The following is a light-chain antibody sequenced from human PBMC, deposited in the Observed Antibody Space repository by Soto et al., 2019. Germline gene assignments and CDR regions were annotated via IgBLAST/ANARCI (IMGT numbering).Light chain of an antibody. V-gene: IGKV3-11*01. J-gene: IGKJ5*01. CDR3: QQRSSWPPIT. CDR1: QSVSSY. Sequence: EIVLTQSPGTLSLSPGERATLSCRASQSVSSYLAWYQQKPGQAPRLLIYDASNRATGIPARFSGSGSGTDFTLTIDNLEPEDFAVYDGQQRSSWPPITFGQGTRLEIK. CDR2: DAS.